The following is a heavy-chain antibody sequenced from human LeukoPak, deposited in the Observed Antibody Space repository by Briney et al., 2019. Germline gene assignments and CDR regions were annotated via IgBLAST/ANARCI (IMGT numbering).Heavy chain of an antibody. CDR1: GGSISSYY. V-gene: IGHV4-59*01. J-gene: IGHJ4*02. Sequence: KPSETLSLTCTVSGGSISSYYWSWIRQPPGKGLEWIGYIYYSGSTNYNPSLKSRVTISVDTSKNQFSLKLSSVTAADTAVYYCARGVSHLFDYWGQGTLVTVSS. CDR2: IYYSGST. D-gene: IGHD3-10*01. CDR3: ARGVSHLFDY.